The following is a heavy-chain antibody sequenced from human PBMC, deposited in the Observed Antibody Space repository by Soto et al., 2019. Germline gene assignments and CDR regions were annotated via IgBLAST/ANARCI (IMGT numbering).Heavy chain of an antibody. Sequence: QVHLVESGGGVVQPGRSLRLSCAASGFTFSHYAMHWVRQAPGKGLEWVAVISYDGTKSFYAKSVKGRFTISRDTSKNTLDLKLNSLGADDTAVYYCVKDREYYYDNSGYYNFDYWGQGTLVTVSS. CDR3: VKDREYYYDNSGYYNFDY. V-gene: IGHV3-30-3*02. CDR1: GFTFSHYA. J-gene: IGHJ4*02. CDR2: ISYDGTKS. D-gene: IGHD3-22*01.